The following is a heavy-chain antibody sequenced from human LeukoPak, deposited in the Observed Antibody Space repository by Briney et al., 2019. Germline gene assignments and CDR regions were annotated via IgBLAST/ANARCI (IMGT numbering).Heavy chain of an antibody. J-gene: IGHJ4*02. CDR1: GYSITNGHY. CDR2: VFHTGTT. Sequence: SETLSLTCDVSGYSITNGHYWGWFRLPPGKGLEWIGNVFHTGTTNYNPSLKSRVTISVDTSKDQFSLKLSSVIAADTAVYYCASSRGYNYGPPDYWGQGTLVTVSS. CDR3: ASSRGYNYGPPDY. V-gene: IGHV4-38-2*01. D-gene: IGHD5-18*01.